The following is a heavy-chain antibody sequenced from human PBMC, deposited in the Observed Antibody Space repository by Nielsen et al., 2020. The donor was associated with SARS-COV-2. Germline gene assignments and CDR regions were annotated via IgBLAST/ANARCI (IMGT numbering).Heavy chain of an antibody. CDR2: IYYSGST. V-gene: IGHV4-39*01. J-gene: IGHJ3*02. CDR3: ARHGGYNWNPRDIMITFGGVIVSDAFDI. Sequence: WIRQPPGKGLEWIGYIYYSGSTYYNPSLKSRVTISVDTSKNQFSLKLSSVTAADTAVYYCARHGGYNWNPRDIMITFGGVIVSDAFDIWGQGTMVTVSS. D-gene: IGHD3-16*02.